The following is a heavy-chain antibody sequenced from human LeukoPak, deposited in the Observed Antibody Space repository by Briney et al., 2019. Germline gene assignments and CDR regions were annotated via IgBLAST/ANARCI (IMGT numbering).Heavy chain of an antibody. V-gene: IGHV1-69*13. CDR1: GGTFSIYS. CDR2: IIPVFGTR. J-gene: IGHJ4*02. CDR3: ARRGGYCSGGTCYHDY. D-gene: IGHD2-15*01. Sequence: ASVKVSCKASGGTFSIYSITWVRQAPGQGLEWMGGIIPVFGTRIYAQMFQGRVTITAEESTSTAYMELSSLRSEDTAVYYCARRGGYCSGGTCYHDYWGQGTLVTVSS.